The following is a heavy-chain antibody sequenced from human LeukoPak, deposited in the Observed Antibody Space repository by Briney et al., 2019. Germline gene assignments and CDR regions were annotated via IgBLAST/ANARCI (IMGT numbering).Heavy chain of an antibody. J-gene: IGHJ4*02. CDR1: GFTFSSYG. CDR2: IWYDGSSK. Sequence: GGSLRLSCAASGFTFSSYGMHWVRQAPGKGLEWVAVIWYDGSSKYYADSVKGRFTISRDNSKNTLYLQMNSLRAEDTAVYYCARGLYDSSGYTYYFDYWGQGTLVTVSS. CDR3: ARGLYDSSGYTYYFDY. V-gene: IGHV3-33*01. D-gene: IGHD3-22*01.